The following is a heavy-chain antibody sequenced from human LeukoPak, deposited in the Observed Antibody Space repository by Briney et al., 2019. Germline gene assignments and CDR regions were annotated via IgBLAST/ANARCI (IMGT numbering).Heavy chain of an antibody. Sequence: QPGGSLRLSCAASGFTFSIHAMSWVRKAPGKGLEWVAAMSGRGGSTYYADCVKGPSTISRNTSQNTLYLHMNTLRAEDTAVYYCAKGRIQLWLQEAAFDFWGQGTLVTVSS. D-gene: IGHD5-18*01. V-gene: IGHV3-23*01. CDR2: MSGRGGST. J-gene: IGHJ3*01. CDR1: GFTFSIHA. CDR3: AKGRIQLWLQEAAFDF.